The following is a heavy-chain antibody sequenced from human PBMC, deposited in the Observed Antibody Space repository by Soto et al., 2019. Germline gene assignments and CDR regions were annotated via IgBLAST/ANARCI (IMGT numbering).Heavy chain of an antibody. Sequence: QVQLVESGGGVVQPGRSLRLSCAASGFTFSSYGMHWVRQAPGKGLEWVAVIWYDGSNKYYADSVKGRFTISRDNSKNTLYLQMNSMRAEDTAVYYCARDQWGIPTVTVFDYWGQGTLVTVSS. CDR3: ARDQWGIPTVTVFDY. V-gene: IGHV3-33*01. D-gene: IGHD4-17*01. CDR1: GFTFSSYG. CDR2: IWYDGSNK. J-gene: IGHJ4*02.